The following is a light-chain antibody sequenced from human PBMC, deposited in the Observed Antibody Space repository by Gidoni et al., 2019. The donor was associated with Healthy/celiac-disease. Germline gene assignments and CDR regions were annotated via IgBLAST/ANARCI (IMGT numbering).Light chain of an antibody. J-gene: IGKJ1*01. V-gene: IGKV1-39*01. CDR1: QSISSY. Sequence: IQMTQSPSSLSASLGDRVTITCRASQSISSYLNWYQQKPGKAPKLLIYAASSLQSGVPSRLSGSGSGTDVTLTISSLQPEDFETYYGQQSYSTPRTFGQGTKVEIK. CDR2: AAS. CDR3: QQSYSTPRT.